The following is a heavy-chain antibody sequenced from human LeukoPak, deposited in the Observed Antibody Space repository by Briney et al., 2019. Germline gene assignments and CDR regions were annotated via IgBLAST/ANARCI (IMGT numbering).Heavy chain of an antibody. CDR3: ARGPPSTDYKKDYYYYYMDV. CDR2: INPNSGGT. J-gene: IGHJ6*03. D-gene: IGHD4-11*01. V-gene: IGHV1-2*02. Sequence: ASVKVSCKASGYTFTGYYMHWVRQAPGQGLEWMGWINPNSGGTNYAQKFQGRVTMTRDTSISTAYMELSSLRSEDTAVYYCARGPPSTDYKKDYYYYYMDVWGKGTTVTVSS. CDR1: GYTFTGYY.